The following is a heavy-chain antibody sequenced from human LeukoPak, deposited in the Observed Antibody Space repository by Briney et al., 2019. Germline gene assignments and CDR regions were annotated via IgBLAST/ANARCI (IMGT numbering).Heavy chain of an antibody. D-gene: IGHD5-12*01. CDR3: ARSRGVATIPYGMDV. J-gene: IGHJ6*02. CDR1: GFTFSDYY. V-gene: IGHV3-11*03. Sequence: PGGSLRLSCAASGFTFSDYYMSWIRQAPGKGLEWVSYISSSSSYTNYADSVKGRFTISRDNAKNSLYLQMNSLRAEDTAVYYCARSRGVATIPYGMDVWGQGTTVTVSS. CDR2: ISSSSSYT.